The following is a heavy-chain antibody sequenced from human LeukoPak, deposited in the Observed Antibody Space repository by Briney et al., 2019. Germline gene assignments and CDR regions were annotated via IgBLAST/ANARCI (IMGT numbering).Heavy chain of an antibody. Sequence: GESLKISCKGSRYSFTTYWIGWVRQMPGKGLEWMGIIYPGDSDTRYSPSFQGQVTISADKSISTAYLQWSSLKASDTAMYYCARRTRCCSSTNCYYFDYWGQGTLVTVSS. J-gene: IGHJ4*02. D-gene: IGHD2-2*01. CDR1: RYSFTTYW. CDR3: ARRTRCCSSTNCYYFDY. CDR2: IYPGDSDT. V-gene: IGHV5-51*01.